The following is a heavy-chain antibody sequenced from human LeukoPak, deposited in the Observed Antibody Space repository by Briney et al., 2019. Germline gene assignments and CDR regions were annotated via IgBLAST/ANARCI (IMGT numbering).Heavy chain of an antibody. V-gene: IGHV4-39*01. CDR1: GFSISSNSYY. D-gene: IGHD6-13*01. J-gene: IGHJ6*03. CDR2: INNSGSA. Sequence: PSETLSLTCTVSGFSISSNSYYWVWLRPPPGKELVWTGNINNSGSAYYSPSLKGRVTISVDTSKNQFYLKLNSVTAADTAMYYCAIVPSSSWSYYFYIDVWGKGTTVTVSS. CDR3: AIVPSSSWSYYFYIDV.